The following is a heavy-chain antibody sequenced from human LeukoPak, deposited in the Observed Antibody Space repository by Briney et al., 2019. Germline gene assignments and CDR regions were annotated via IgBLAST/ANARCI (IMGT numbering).Heavy chain of an antibody. J-gene: IGHJ3*02. Sequence: SETLSLTCTVSGGSISSYYWSWIRQPPGKGLEWIGYIYYIGSTNYNPSLKSRVTISVDRSKNQFSLKLSSVTAADTAVYYCARLLNNDNAGDPDTFDMWGPGTMVTVSS. V-gene: IGHV4-59*01. CDR1: GGSISSYY. D-gene: IGHD4-17*01. CDR3: ARLLNNDNAGDPDTFDM. CDR2: IYYIGST.